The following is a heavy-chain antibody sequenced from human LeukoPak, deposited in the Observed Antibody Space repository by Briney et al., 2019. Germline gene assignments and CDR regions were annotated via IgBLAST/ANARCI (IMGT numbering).Heavy chain of an antibody. J-gene: IGHJ4*02. CDR1: GYTFTSYD. V-gene: IGHV1-8*01. Sequence: ASVKVSCKASGYTFTSYDINWVRQATGQGLEWMGWMNPNSGNTGYAQKFQGRVTMTRNTSISTAYMELSSLRSEDTAVYYCARGRVMITFGGVIVHFDYWGQGTLVTVSS. CDR3: ARGRVMITFGGVIVHFDY. CDR2: MNPNSGNT. D-gene: IGHD3-16*02.